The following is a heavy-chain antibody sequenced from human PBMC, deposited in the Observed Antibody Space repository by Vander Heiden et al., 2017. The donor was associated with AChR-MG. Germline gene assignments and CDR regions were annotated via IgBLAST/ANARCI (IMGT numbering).Heavy chain of an antibody. CDR1: GFTFSSYA. Sequence: EVPLLESGGGLVQPGGSLRLSCAASGFTFSSYAMSWVRQAPGKGLEWVSTISGDGGSTYYADSVKGRFTISRDKSKNTLYLQMNSLRAEDTAVHYCAKGAYSSGWSFDYWGQGTLVTVSS. V-gene: IGHV3-23*01. D-gene: IGHD6-19*01. CDR2: ISGDGGST. J-gene: IGHJ4*02. CDR3: AKGAYSSGWSFDY.